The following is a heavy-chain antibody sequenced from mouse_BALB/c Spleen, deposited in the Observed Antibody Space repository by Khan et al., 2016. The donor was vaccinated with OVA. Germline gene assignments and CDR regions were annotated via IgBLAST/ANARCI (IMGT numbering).Heavy chain of an antibody. CDR1: GYSITSGYG. CDR3: ARTARIKY. J-gene: IGHJ2*01. CDR2: ISYSGST. Sequence: EVQLQESGPGLVKPSQSLSLTCTVTGYSITSGYGWNWIRQFPGNKLEWMGYISYSGSTNYNPSLKRRTSITRDTSKNQFFLQLNSVTTEDTATYYCARTARIKYLGQGTTLTVSS. D-gene: IGHD3-3*01. V-gene: IGHV3-2*02.